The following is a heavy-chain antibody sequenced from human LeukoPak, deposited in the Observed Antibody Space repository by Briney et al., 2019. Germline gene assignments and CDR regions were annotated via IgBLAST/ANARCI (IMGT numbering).Heavy chain of an antibody. CDR1: GFTVSSNY. CDR2: IYSGGST. CDR3: ARDFSYSSSWYPWVY. Sequence: PGRSLRLSCAASGFTVSSNYMSWVRQAPGKGLEWVSVIYSGGSTYYADSVKGRFTISRDNSKNTLYLQMNSLRAEDTAVYYCARDFSYSSSWYPWVYWGQGTLVTVSS. D-gene: IGHD6-13*01. V-gene: IGHV3-66*01. J-gene: IGHJ4*02.